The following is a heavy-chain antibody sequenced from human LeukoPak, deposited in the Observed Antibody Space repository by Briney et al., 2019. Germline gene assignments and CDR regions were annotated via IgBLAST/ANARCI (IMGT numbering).Heavy chain of an antibody. CDR3: ARRSPWVYYYGSESYSLDY. V-gene: IGHV3-7*01. D-gene: IGHD3-10*01. CDR2: IKQDGSEK. CDR1: GFTFSSYS. J-gene: IGHJ4*02. Sequence: GGSLRLSCAASGFTFSSYSMSWVRQAPGKGLEWVANIKQDGSEKYYVDSVKGRFTISRDNAKNSLYLQMNSLRAEDTAVYYCARRSPWVYYYGSESYSLDYWGQGTLVTVSS.